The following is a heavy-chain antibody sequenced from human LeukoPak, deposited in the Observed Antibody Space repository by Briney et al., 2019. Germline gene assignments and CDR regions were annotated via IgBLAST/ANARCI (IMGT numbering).Heavy chain of an antibody. J-gene: IGHJ4*02. Sequence: GGSLRLSCVASGFTFSSYWMSWVRQAPGKGLEWVANIKQDGNEKYYVDSVRGRFTISRDNAENSLCLQMNSLRAEDTAVYYCMSLITHGPGNWGQGTLVTVSS. V-gene: IGHV3-7*01. CDR3: MSLITHGPGN. CDR2: IKQDGNEK. D-gene: IGHD3-22*01. CDR1: GFTFSSYW.